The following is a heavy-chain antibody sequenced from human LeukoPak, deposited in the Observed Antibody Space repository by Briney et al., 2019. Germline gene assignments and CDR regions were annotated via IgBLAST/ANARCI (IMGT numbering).Heavy chain of an antibody. CDR2: IYTSGST. J-gene: IGHJ4*02. Sequence: PSETLSLTCTVSGGSISSYYWSWIRQPAGKGLEWIGRIYTSGSTNYNPSLKSRVTMSVDTSKNQFSLKLSSVTAADTAVYYCAREMTYYYDSSGYTPLDYWGQGTLVTVSS. V-gene: IGHV4-4*07. CDR1: GGSISSYY. D-gene: IGHD3-22*01. CDR3: AREMTYYYDSSGYTPLDY.